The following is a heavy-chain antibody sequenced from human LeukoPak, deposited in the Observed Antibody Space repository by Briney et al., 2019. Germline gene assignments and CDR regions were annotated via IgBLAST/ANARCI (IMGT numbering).Heavy chain of an antibody. V-gene: IGHV3-74*01. CDR1: GFTFSNYW. CDR2: INSDGSIT. CDR3: SAATGTHDF. D-gene: IGHD6-13*01. J-gene: IGHJ4*02. Sequence: GGSLRLSCAASGFTFSNYWMHWVRQAPGEGLVWVSRINSDGSITNYADSVKGRFTISRDNAKNTLFLQMNSLRAEDTAVYYCSAATGTHDFWGQGTLVTVSS.